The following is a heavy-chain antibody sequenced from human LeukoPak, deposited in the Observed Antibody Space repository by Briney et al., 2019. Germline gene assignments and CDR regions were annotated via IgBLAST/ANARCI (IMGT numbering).Heavy chain of an antibody. CDR2: IRYDGSNK. V-gene: IGHV3-30*02. Sequence: PGGSLRLSCAASGFTFSRYEMNWVRQAPGKGLEWVAFIRYDGSNKYYADSVKGRFTISRDNSKNTLYLQMNSLRAEDTAVYYCARASSMVRGVIHSYYYYYMDVWGKGTTVTISS. CDR3: ARASSMVRGVIHSYYYYYMDV. D-gene: IGHD3-10*01. J-gene: IGHJ6*03. CDR1: GFTFSRYE.